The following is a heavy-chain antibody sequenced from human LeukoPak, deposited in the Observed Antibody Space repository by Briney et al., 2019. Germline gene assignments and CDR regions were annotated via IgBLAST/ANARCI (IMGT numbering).Heavy chain of an antibody. CDR2: INPNSGGT. CDR1: GYTFTGYY. Sequence: ASVKVSCKASGYTFTGYYMHWVRQAPAQGFEWMGWINPNSGGTNYAQKFQGRVTMTRDTSISTAHMELSRLRSDDTAVYYCARANPLYCSSTTCLFDYWGQGTLVTVSS. D-gene: IGHD2-2*01. CDR3: ARANPLYCSSTTCLFDY. V-gene: IGHV1-2*02. J-gene: IGHJ4*02.